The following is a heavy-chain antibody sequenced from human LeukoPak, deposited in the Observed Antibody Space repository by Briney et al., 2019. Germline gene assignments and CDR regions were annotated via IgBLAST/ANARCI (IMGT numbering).Heavy chain of an antibody. V-gene: IGHV3-23*01. CDR3: AKGTYSSSPRDY. CDR1: GFTFSSCA. CDR2: ISGSGGST. Sequence: PGGSLRLSCAASGFTFSSCAMSWVRQAPGKGLEWVSDISGSGGSTYYAGSVKGRFTISRDNSKNTLFLQMNSLRAEDTAVYYCAKGTYSSSPRDYWGQGTLGTVSS. D-gene: IGHD6-6*01. J-gene: IGHJ4*02.